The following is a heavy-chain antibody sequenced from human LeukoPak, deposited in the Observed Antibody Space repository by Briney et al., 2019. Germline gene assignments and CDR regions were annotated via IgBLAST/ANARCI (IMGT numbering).Heavy chain of an antibody. Sequence: PGGSLRLSCAASGFTFSSYAMSWVRQAPGKGLEWVSLIYSGGAIRYADSVKGRFTISRDSSKNTLFLQMNDLTVRDTARYYCARRPGNWGQGILVTVSS. J-gene: IGHJ4*02. V-gene: IGHV3-23*03. D-gene: IGHD1-14*01. CDR1: GFTFSSYA. CDR2: IYSGGAI. CDR3: ARRPGN.